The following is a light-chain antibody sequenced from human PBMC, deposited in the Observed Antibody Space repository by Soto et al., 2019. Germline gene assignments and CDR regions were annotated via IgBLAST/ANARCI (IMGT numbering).Light chain of an antibody. J-gene: IGKJ2*01. CDR3: QQYLSHPYT. CDR1: QSVLYSSNNKDY. V-gene: IGKV4-1*01. CDR2: WSS. Sequence: DIVMTQSPDSLAVSLGERATVNCKSSQSVLYSSNNKDYLAWYQQKPGQPPKLLISWSSTRASGVPDRFTGSGSGAEFTLTISSLQAEDVAVYYCQQYLSHPYTFGQGTKLEIK.